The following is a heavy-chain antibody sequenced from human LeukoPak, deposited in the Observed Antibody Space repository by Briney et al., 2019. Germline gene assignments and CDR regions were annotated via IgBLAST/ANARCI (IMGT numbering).Heavy chain of an antibody. CDR1: GGSISSGGYS. Sequence: SETLSLTCTVSGGSISSGGYSWSWIRQPPGKGLEWIGYIYHSGSTYYNPSLKSRVTISVDKSKNQFSLKLSSVTAADTAVYYCARGTAYGHAFDIWGQGTMVTVSS. V-gene: IGHV4-30-2*01. D-gene: IGHD3-10*01. J-gene: IGHJ3*02. CDR2: IYHSGST. CDR3: ARGTAYGHAFDI.